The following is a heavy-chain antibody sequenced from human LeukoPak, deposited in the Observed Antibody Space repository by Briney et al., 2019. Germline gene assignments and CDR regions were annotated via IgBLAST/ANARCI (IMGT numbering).Heavy chain of an antibody. V-gene: IGHV3-30*04. CDR2: ISYDGSNK. Sequence: PGGSLRLSCAASGFTFSSYAMHWVRQAPGKGLEWVAVISYDGSNKYYADSVKGRFTISRDNSKNTLYLQMNSLRVEDTAVYYCARDHIGITMIVVSPLFDYWGQGTLVTVSS. D-gene: IGHD3-22*01. CDR3: ARDHIGITMIVVSPLFDY. J-gene: IGHJ4*02. CDR1: GFTFSSYA.